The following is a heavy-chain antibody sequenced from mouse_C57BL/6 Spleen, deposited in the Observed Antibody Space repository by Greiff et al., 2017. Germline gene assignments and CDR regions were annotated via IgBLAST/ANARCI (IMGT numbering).Heavy chain of an antibody. V-gene: IGHV1-15*01. CDR2: IDPETGGT. CDR1: GYTFTDYE. J-gene: IGHJ2*01. Sequence: VQRVESGAELVRPGASVTLSCKASGYTFTDYEMHWVKQTPVHGLEWIGAIDPETGGTAYNQKFKGKAILTADKSSSTAYMELRSLTSEDSAVYYCSGGDYWGQGTTLTVSS. CDR3: SGGDY.